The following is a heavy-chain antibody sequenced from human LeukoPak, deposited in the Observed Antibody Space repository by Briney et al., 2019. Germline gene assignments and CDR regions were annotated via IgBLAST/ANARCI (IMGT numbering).Heavy chain of an antibody. V-gene: IGHV3-23*01. CDR1: GFTFSNYA. CDR3: AKPARTDYADY. CDR2: INGIGGST. D-gene: IGHD1-14*01. Sequence: GGSQRLSCAASGFTFSNYAMNWVRQAPGKGLEWVSSINGIGGSTYYADSVKGRFTISRDNSKNTLYLQMNSLRAEDTAVYYCAKPARTDYADYWGQGTLVTVSS. J-gene: IGHJ4*02.